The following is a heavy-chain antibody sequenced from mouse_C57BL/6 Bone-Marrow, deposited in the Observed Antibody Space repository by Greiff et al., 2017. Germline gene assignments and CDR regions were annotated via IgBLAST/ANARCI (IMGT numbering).Heavy chain of an antibody. CDR1: GYSFTSYY. V-gene: IGHV1-66*01. J-gene: IGHJ1*03. CDR2: IYPGSGNT. Sequence: VQLQQSGPELVKPGASVKISCKASGYSFTSYYIHWVKQRPGQGLEWIGWIYPGSGNTKYNEKFKGKATLTADTSSSTAYMQLSSLTSEDSAVYYCASWYYGSSWYFDVWGTGTTVTVAS. CDR3: ASWYYGSSWYFDV. D-gene: IGHD1-1*01.